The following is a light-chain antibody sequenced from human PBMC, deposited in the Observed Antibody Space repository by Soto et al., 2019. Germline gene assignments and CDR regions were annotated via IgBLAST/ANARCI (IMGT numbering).Light chain of an antibody. J-gene: IGLJ3*02. CDR1: SGHNSYA. Sequence: QLVLTQPPSASASLGPSVTLTCTLSSGHNSYAIAWHQQQPEKGTRYLMKLSSDASHSKGDGTPDRFSGSSNGAERYITFSSLQAEDDADYSCQTWRTDIRVFGGGTKLTVL. CDR2: LSSDASH. CDR3: QTWRTDIRV. V-gene: IGLV4-69*01.